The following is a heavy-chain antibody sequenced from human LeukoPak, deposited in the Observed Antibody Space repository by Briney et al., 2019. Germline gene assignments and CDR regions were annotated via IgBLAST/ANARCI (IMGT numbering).Heavy chain of an antibody. CDR3: ARGFHYDFWSGSYYFDY. Sequence: PGRSLRLSCAASGFTFSSYAMHWVRQAPGKGLEWVGRITNKPKSYNTEYAASVKGRFTISRDDSKNSLYLQMNSLKTEDTAVYYCARGFHYDFWSGSYYFDYWGQGTLVTVSS. J-gene: IGHJ4*02. CDR2: ITNKPKSYNT. D-gene: IGHD3-3*01. CDR1: GFTFSSYA. V-gene: IGHV3-72*01.